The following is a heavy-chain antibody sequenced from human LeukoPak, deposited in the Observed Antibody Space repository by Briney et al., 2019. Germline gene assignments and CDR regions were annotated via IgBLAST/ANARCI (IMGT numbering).Heavy chain of an antibody. CDR1: GGSFSGYY. CDR3: ARGRASFDY. J-gene: IGHJ4*02. V-gene: IGHV4-34*01. CDR2: INHSGST. Sequence: SETLSLTCAVYGGSFSGYYWSWIRQPPGKGLEWIGEINHSGSTNYNPSLKSRVTISVDTSKNQFFLKLSSVTAADTAVYYCARGRASFDYWGQGTLVTVSS.